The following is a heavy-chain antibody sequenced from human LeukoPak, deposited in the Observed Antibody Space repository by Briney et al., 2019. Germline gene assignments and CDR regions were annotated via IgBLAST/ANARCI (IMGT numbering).Heavy chain of an antibody. D-gene: IGHD2-8*01. Sequence: GASVRVSCKASGYTFTSYGFNWVRQAPGRGLEWMGWISVFNGKTHYAQNLRGRLNMTTDTSTNTVYMDLTSLRSDDTAVYYCSRGGPVLNGPDYWGRGTLFTVSS. CDR3: SRGGPVLNGPDY. J-gene: IGHJ4*02. CDR1: GYTFTSYG. V-gene: IGHV1-18*01. CDR2: ISVFNGKT.